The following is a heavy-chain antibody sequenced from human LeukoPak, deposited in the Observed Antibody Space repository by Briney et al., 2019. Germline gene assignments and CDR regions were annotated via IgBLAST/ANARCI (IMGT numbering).Heavy chain of an antibody. CDR1: GFTVSTNY. D-gene: IGHD4-17*01. Sequence: GGSLRLSCAASGFTVSTNYMSWVRQAPGKGLVWVARINSLGTSSDYADSVKGRFTVSRDNDKNTLYLQMNSLKVDDTAVYYCARDLFTATTSRDYWGQGTLVTVSS. CDR2: INSLGTSS. J-gene: IGHJ4*02. V-gene: IGHV3-74*01. CDR3: ARDLFTATTSRDY.